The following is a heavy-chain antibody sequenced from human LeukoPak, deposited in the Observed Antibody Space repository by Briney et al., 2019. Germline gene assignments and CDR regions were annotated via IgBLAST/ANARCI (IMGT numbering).Heavy chain of an antibody. Sequence: PGRSLRLSCAVSGFTFSNYVMHWVRQAPGKGLEWVAVISDDGSIEYNGDSEKGRFTISRDNSKNTLYLQMNSLRAEDTAVYYCARDFKLTYGSGSWGQGTLVTVSS. CDR3: ARDFKLTYGSGS. V-gene: IGHV3-30*04. J-gene: IGHJ4*02. CDR1: GFTFSNYV. D-gene: IGHD3-10*01. CDR2: ISDDGSIE.